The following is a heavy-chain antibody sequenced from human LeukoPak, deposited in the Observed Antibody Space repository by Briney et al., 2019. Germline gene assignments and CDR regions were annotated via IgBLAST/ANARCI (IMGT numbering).Heavy chain of an antibody. CDR1: GFTVSSNY. CDR2: ISSYI. D-gene: IGHD3-10*01. J-gene: IGHJ3*02. CDR3: ARELSTRITVLRGVNDAFDI. V-gene: IGHV3-21*01. Sequence: GGSLRLSCAASGFTVSSNYMSWVRQAPGKGLEWVSSISSYIYYADSVKGRFTISRDNAKNSLYLQMNSLRAEDTAVYFCARELSTRITVLRGVNDAFDIWGQGTMVTVSS.